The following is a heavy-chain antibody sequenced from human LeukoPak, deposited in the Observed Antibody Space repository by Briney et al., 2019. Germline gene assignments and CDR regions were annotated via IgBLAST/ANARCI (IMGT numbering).Heavy chain of an antibody. CDR1: GYSISSGYY. J-gene: IGHJ5*02. CDR3: ARVTQKQQLVLVSWFDP. Sequence: SETLSLTCTVSGYSISSGYYWGWIRQPPGKGLEWIGSIYHSGSTYYNPSPKSRVTISVDTSKNQFSLKLSSVTAADTAVYYCARVTQKQQLVLVSWFDPWGQGTLVTVSS. V-gene: IGHV4-38-2*02. D-gene: IGHD6-13*01. CDR2: IYHSGST.